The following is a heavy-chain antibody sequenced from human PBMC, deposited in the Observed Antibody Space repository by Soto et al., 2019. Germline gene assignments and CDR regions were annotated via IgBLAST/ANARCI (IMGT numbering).Heavy chain of an antibody. Sequence: PGGSLRLSCAVSGCAVSSNYMIWVSQAPGKGLEWVSVIYSGGSTYYADSVKGRFTISRDNSKNTLYLQMNSLRAEDTAVYYCARGDYHDSSGPFSDAFDVWGQGTMVTVSS. V-gene: IGHV3-53*01. CDR3: ARGDYHDSSGPFSDAFDV. J-gene: IGHJ3*01. D-gene: IGHD3-22*01. CDR1: GCAVSSNY. CDR2: IYSGGST.